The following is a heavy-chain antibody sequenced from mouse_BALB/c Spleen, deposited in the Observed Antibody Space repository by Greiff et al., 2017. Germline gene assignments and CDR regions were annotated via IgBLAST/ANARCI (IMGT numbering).Heavy chain of an antibody. CDR2: IWSGGST. J-gene: IGHJ3*01. D-gene: IGHD2-14*01. CDR1: GFALTSYG. V-gene: IGHV2-2*02. Sequence: QVQLKQSGPGLVKPSQSLSITCTVSGFALTSYGVHWVRQSPGKGLEWLGVIWSGGSTDYNAAFISRLSISKDNSKSQVFFKMNSLQANDTAIYYCASYRYDREFAYWGQGTLVTVSA. CDR3: ASYRYDREFAY.